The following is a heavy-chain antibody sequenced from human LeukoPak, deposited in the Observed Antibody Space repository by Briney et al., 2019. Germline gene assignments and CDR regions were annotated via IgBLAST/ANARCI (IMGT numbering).Heavy chain of an antibody. J-gene: IGHJ6*02. V-gene: IGHV4-59*08. CDR3: ARLPITMVRGVSYYGIDV. CDR1: GGSISSYY. D-gene: IGHD3-10*01. Sequence: SETLSLTCTVSGGSISSYYWSWIRQPPGKGLEWIGYIYYSGSTNYNPSLKSRVTISVDTSKNQFSLKLSSVTAADTAVYYCARLPITMVRGVSYYGIDVWGQGTTVTVSS. CDR2: IYYSGST.